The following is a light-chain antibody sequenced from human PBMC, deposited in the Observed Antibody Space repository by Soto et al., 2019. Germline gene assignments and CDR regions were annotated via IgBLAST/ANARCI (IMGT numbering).Light chain of an antibody. J-gene: IGLJ2*01. CDR2: EIS. V-gene: IGLV2-8*01. CDR3: GSYAGSKNFVV. Sequence: QSALTQPPSASGSPGQTVTISCTGTSSDVGGYNFVSWYQQHPGKAPKLMIYEISKRPSGVPDRFSGSKSGNTASLTVSGLQAEDEADYFCGSYAGSKNFVVFGGGTKLTVL. CDR1: SSDVGGYNF.